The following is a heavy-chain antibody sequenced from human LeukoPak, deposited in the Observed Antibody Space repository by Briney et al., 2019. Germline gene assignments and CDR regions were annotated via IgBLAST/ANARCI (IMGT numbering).Heavy chain of an antibody. D-gene: IGHD2-15*01. Sequence: KSSETLSLTCTVSGGSINNYFWTWIRQPPGKRLEWVGSIYYSGSTNYNPSLKSRLTIPVDTSKKQLSLKLSSVTAADTAVYYCARAAGYCSGGTCYDYWGQGTLVTVSS. CDR2: IYYSGST. CDR1: GGSINNYF. V-gene: IGHV4-59*01. CDR3: ARAAGYCSGGTCYDY. J-gene: IGHJ4*02.